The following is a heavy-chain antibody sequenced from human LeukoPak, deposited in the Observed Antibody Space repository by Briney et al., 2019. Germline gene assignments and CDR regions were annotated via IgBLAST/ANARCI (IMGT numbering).Heavy chain of an antibody. V-gene: IGHV5-51*04. CDR3: ARWDYGDYVGDY. Sequence: GESLKISCKGSGYSFTSYWLGWVRQMPGKGLELIGIIYSGDSDTRHSPPFQGQVTISADKPISTADPQWSSLKASDTAMYYCARWDYGDYVGDYWGQGTLLTVPS. CDR1: GYSFTSYW. D-gene: IGHD4-17*01. CDR2: IYSGDSDT. J-gene: IGHJ4*02.